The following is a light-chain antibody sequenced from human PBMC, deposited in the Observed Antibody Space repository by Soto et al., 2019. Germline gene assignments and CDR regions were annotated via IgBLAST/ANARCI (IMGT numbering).Light chain of an antibody. J-gene: IGKJ4*01. CDR3: QQLDSYPLT. Sequence: DIQLPQSPSFLSASVGARVTITCRASQDFSNFLAWLQQKPGRSPKLLIYAVFTLQSGVTSRFSGSGSGAEFTLTISSLQPEDFATYYCQQLDSYPLTVGGGTKVDI. V-gene: IGKV1-9*01. CDR2: AVF. CDR1: QDFSNF.